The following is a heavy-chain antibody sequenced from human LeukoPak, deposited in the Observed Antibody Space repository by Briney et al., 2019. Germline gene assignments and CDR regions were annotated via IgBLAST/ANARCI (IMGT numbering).Heavy chain of an antibody. CDR1: RFTVSSNF. CDR2: IYTSGIT. J-gene: IGHJ4*02. CDR3: AREDAGGTYSFGY. Sequence: GGSLRLSCAVSRFTVSSNFMTWVGQAPGKGPEWVSVIYTSGITYYADSVRGRFTISRDKSKNTLYLQMDSLTADDTALYYCAREDAGGTYSFGYWGQGTLVTVSS. D-gene: IGHD1-26*01. V-gene: IGHV3-66*01.